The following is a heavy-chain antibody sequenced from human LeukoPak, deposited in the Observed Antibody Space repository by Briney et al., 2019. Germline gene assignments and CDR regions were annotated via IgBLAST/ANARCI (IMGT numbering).Heavy chain of an antibody. CDR2: ISAYNGNT. CDR1: GYTFTSYG. V-gene: IGHV1-18*01. CDR3: ARVGYSSSWFYYYYGRDV. J-gene: IGHJ6*02. Sequence: GASVKVSCKASGYTFTSYGISWVRQAPGQGLEWMGWISAYNGNTNYAQKLQGRVTMTTDTSPSTAYMELRSLRSNDTAVYYCARVGYSSSWFYYYYGRDVWAKGPRSPSP. D-gene: IGHD6-13*01.